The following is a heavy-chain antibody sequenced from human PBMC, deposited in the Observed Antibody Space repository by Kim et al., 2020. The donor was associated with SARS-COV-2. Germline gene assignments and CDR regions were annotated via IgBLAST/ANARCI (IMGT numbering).Heavy chain of an antibody. CDR1: GGSVSSGSYY. CDR3: ARADDSSGYYYLHWYFDL. D-gene: IGHD3-22*01. J-gene: IGHJ2*01. Sequence: SETLSLTCTVSGGSVSSGSYYWSWIRQPPGKGLEWIGYIYYSGSTNYNPSLKSRVTISVDTSKNQFSLKLSSVTAADTAVYYCARADDSSGYYYLHWYFDLWGRGTLVTVSS. CDR2: IYYSGST. V-gene: IGHV4-61*01.